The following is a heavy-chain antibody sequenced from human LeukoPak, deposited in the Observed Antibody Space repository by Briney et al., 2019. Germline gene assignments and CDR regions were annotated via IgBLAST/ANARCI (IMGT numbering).Heavy chain of an antibody. J-gene: IGHJ6*03. CDR1: GYTFTSYA. V-gene: IGHV1-18*01. D-gene: IGHD6-13*01. CDR2: ISAYNGNT. Sequence: ASVTVSCKASGYTFTSYAMHWVRQAPGQRLEGMGWISAYNGNTNYAQKLQGRVTMTTDTSTSTAYMELRSLRSDDTAVYYCARVAKQQLIYYYYYMDVWGKGTTVTVSS. CDR3: ARVAKQQLIYYYYYMDV.